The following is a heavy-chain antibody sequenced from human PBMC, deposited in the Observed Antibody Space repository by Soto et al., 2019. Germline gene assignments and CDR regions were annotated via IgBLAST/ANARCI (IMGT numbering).Heavy chain of an antibody. J-gene: IGHJ4*02. D-gene: IGHD4-4*01. CDR1: GFTFSNAW. V-gene: IGHV3-15*07. CDR2: IKSKADGGTA. CDR3: ALQYFDQ. Sequence: EVQLVESGGGLVQPGGSLRLSCAASGFTFSNAWMNWVRQAPGKGLEWVGLIKSKADGGTADYAAPVKGRFTMSRDDSRNTLFLQMNNLRTEDTGDYYCALQYFDQWGQGTLVAFSS.